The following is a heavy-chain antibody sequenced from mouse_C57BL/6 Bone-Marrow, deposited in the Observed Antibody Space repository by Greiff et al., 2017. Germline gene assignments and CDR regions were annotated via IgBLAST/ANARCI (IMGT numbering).Heavy chain of an antibody. V-gene: IGHV1-7*01. CDR2: INPSSGYT. J-gene: IGHJ2*01. Sequence: VQLVESGAELAKPGASVKLSCKASGYTFTSYWMHWVNQRPGQGLEWIGYINPSSGYTKYNQKFKDKATLTADKSSSTAYMQLSSLTYEDSAVYYCARRRWATGSRGYWGQGTTLTVSS. D-gene: IGHD3-1*01. CDR3: ARRRWATGSRGY. CDR1: GYTFTSYW.